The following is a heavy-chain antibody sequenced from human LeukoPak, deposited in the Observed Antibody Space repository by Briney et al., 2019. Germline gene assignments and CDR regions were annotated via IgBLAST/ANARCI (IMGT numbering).Heavy chain of an antibody. D-gene: IGHD3-3*01. V-gene: IGHV1-18*01. CDR3: ARGALFGVVPLPFDY. CDR2: ISAYNGNT. Sequence: GASVKVSCKASGYTFTSYGISWVRQAPGQGLEWMGWISAYNGNTNYAQKLQGRVTMTTDTSTSTAYMKLRSLRSDDTAVYHCARGALFGVVPLPFDYWGQGTLVTVSS. CDR1: GYTFTSYG. J-gene: IGHJ4*02.